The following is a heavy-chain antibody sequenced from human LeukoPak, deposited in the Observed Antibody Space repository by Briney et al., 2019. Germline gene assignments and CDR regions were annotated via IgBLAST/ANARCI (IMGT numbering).Heavy chain of an antibody. CDR2: INPNSGGT. Sequence: ASVKVSCKASGYTFTGYYMHWVRQAPAQGLEWMGWINPNSGGTNYAQKFQGRVTMTRDTSISTAYMELSRLRSDDTAVYYCARECSSTSCYTGDYYYYYYMDVWGKGTTVTVSS. D-gene: IGHD2-2*02. J-gene: IGHJ6*03. CDR1: GYTFTGYY. V-gene: IGHV1-2*02. CDR3: ARECSSTSCYTGDYYYYYYMDV.